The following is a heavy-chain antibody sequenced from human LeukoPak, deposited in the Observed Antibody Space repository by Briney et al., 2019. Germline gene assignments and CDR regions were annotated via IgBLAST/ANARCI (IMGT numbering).Heavy chain of an antibody. V-gene: IGHV3-30*02. D-gene: IGHD3-10*01. CDR1: GFTFSSYG. Sequence: GGSLRLSCAASGFTFSSYGMHWVRQAPGKGLEWVTFIRSDGSDEYYADSVKGRFTISRDDSKNTLYLQMNSLRAEDTAVYYCAKDKGVFYFDYWGQGTLVTVSS. CDR3: AKDKGVFYFDY. CDR2: IRSDGSDE. J-gene: IGHJ4*02.